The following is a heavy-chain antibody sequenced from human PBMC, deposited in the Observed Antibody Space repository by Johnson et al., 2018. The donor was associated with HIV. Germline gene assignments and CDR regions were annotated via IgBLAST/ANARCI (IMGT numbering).Heavy chain of an antibody. CDR3: ARIAAAAIDAFDI. Sequence: QVQLVESGGGVVQPGRSLRLSCAASGFTFSSYALHWVRQAPGKGLEWVSFISYDGNNKIYADSVKGRFTISRDNAKNSLYLQMNSLRAEDTAVYYCARIAAAAIDAFDIWGQGTMVTVSS. J-gene: IGHJ3*02. CDR2: ISYDGNNK. CDR1: GFTFSSYA. V-gene: IGHV3-30*04. D-gene: IGHD6-13*01.